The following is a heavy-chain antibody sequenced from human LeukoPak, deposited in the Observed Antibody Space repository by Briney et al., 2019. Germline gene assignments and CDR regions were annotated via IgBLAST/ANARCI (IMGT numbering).Heavy chain of an antibody. D-gene: IGHD6-6*01. CDR3: ARVSTEYDYMDV. J-gene: IGHJ6*03. CDR1: GFTFSSCS. V-gene: IGHV3-21*01. CDR2: ISSSSYI. Sequence: GGSLRLSCAASGFTFSSCSMNWVRQAPGKGLEWVSSISSSSYIYYADSVKGRFTISRDNAKNSLYLQINSLRAEDTAVYYCARVSTEYDYMDVWGKGTTVTVSS.